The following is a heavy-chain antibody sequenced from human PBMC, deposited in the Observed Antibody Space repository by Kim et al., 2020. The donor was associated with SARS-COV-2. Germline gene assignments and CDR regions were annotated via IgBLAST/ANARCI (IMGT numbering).Heavy chain of an antibody. D-gene: IGHD3-22*01. V-gene: IGHV1-2*02. CDR1: GYTFTGYY. CDR3: ARAADYYDSSGYYYMGY. CDR2: INPNSGGT. Sequence: ASVKVSCKASGYTFTGYYMHWVRQAPGQGLEWMGWINPNSGGTNYAQKFQGRVTMTRDTSISTAYMELSRLRSDDTAVYYCARAADYYDSSGYYYMGYWGQGTLVTVSS. J-gene: IGHJ4*02.